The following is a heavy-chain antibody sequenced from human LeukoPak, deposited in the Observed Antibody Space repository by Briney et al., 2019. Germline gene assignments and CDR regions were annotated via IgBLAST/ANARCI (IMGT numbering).Heavy chain of an antibody. CDR3: ARAGGYSGYASN. CDR2: IYYSGTT. V-gene: IGHV4-59*01. D-gene: IGHD5-12*01. CDR1: GDSISGDY. Sequence: PSETLSLTCTVSGDSISGDYWSWIRQPPGKGLEWIGYIYYSGTTYYNPSLKSRVTISLDTSKNKFSLNLTSVSVADTAVYYCARAGGYSGYASNWGQGTLVTVSS. J-gene: IGHJ4*02.